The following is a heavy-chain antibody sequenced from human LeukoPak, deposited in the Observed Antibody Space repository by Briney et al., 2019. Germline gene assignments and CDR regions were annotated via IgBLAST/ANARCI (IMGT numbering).Heavy chain of an antibody. CDR1: GGSFSGYY. V-gene: IGHV4-34*01. Sequence: SETLSLTCAVYGGSFSGYYWSWIRQPPGKGLEWIGEINHSGSTNYNPSLKSRVTISVETSKNQFSLKLSSVTAAETAVYYSARGVVVVPAAMRGYYYYYMDVWGKGTTVTVSS. D-gene: IGHD2-2*01. J-gene: IGHJ6*03. CDR2: INHSGST. CDR3: ARGVVVVPAAMRGYYYYYMDV.